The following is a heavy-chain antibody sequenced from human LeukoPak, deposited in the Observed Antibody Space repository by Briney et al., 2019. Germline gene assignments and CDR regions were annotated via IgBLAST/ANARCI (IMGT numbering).Heavy chain of an antibody. V-gene: IGHV1-2*02. CDR2: INPNSGGT. Sequence: ASVKVSCKASGYTFTGYYMHWVRQAPGQGLEWMGWINPNSGGTNYAQKFQGRVTMTRDTSISTAYMELSRLRSDDTAVYYCARATIFGASLGAFDIWGQGTTVTVSS. D-gene: IGHD3-3*01. CDR1: GYTFTGYY. CDR3: ARATIFGASLGAFDI. J-gene: IGHJ3*02.